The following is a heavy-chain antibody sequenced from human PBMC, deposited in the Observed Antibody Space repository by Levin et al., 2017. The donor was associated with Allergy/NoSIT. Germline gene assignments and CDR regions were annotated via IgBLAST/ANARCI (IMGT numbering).Heavy chain of an antibody. D-gene: IGHD3-3*01. CDR3: AKGGDSDFWSCYSDY. CDR2: ISGSGGTA. Sequence: GGSLRLSCAASGFTFSNYAMSWVRQAPGKGLEWVSAISGSGGTAYYADSVEGRFTVSRDNSKNTLYLQMNSLRAEDTAVYYCAKGGDSDFWSCYSDYWGQGTLVTVSS. CDR1: GFTFSNYA. V-gene: IGHV3-23*01. J-gene: IGHJ4*02.